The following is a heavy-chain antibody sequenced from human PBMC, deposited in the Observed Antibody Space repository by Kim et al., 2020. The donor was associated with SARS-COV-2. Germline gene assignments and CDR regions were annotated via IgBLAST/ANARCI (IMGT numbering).Heavy chain of an antibody. Sequence: AQQFKGRVTITADESTSTAYMWLSSLRSEDTAVYYCARALYYSVVDAFDIWGQGTMVTVSS. CDR3: ARALYYSVVDAFDI. D-gene: IGHD2-15*01. J-gene: IGHJ3*02. V-gene: IGHV1-69*01.